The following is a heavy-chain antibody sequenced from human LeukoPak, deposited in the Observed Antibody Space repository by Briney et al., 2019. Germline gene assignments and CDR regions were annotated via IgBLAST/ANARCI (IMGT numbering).Heavy chain of an antibody. Sequence: TLSLTCTVSGGSISSGDYYWSWIRQPPGKGLEWIGYIYYSGSTYYNPSLKGRVTISVDTSKNQFSLKLSSVTAADTAVYYCARGKLLGWFDPWGQGTLVTVSS. CDR2: IYYSGST. CDR3: ARGKLLGWFDP. J-gene: IGHJ5*02. CDR1: GGSISSGDYY. V-gene: IGHV4-30-4*08. D-gene: IGHD1-26*01.